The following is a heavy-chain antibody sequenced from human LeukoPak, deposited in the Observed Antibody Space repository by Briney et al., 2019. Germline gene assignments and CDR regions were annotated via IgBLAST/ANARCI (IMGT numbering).Heavy chain of an antibody. D-gene: IGHD3-3*01. V-gene: IGHV4-34*12. J-gene: IGHJ4*02. CDR2: IIHSGST. Sequence: SETLSLTCAVYGGSFSGYYWSWIRQPPGKGPEWVGEIIHSGSTNYHPALKSRVNISVDTSKNQFPLKLSPVAAADPAGYYRASSPISFLGPVANYYFDYWGQGTLVTVSS. CDR3: ASSPISFLGPVANYYFDY. CDR1: GGSFSGYY.